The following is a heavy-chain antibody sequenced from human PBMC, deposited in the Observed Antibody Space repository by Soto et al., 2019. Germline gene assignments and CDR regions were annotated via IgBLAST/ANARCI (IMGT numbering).Heavy chain of an antibody. J-gene: IGHJ6*02. Sequence: GGSLRLSCAASGFTFSSYAMHWVRRAPGKGLEWVAVISYDGSNKYYADSVKGRFTISRDNSKNTLYLQMNSLRAEDTAVYYCARGWPDSVLGYYYYGMDVWGQGTTVTVSS. CDR2: ISYDGSNK. CDR3: ARGWPDSVLGYYYYGMDV. V-gene: IGHV3-30-3*01. CDR1: GFTFSSYA. D-gene: IGHD2-15*01.